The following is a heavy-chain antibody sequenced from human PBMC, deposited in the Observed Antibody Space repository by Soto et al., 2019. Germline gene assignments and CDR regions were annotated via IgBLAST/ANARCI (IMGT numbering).Heavy chain of an antibody. V-gene: IGHV3-30*18. D-gene: IGHD2-15*01. Sequence: GGSLRLSCAASGFTFSSYGMHWVRQAPGKGLEWVAVISYDGSNKYYADSVKGRFTISRDNSKNTLYLQMNSLRAEDTAVYYCAKVPRGCGGSCYLFEYYYYYYMDVWGKGTTVTVSS. J-gene: IGHJ6*03. CDR2: ISYDGSNK. CDR3: AKVPRGCGGSCYLFEYYYYYYMDV. CDR1: GFTFSSYG.